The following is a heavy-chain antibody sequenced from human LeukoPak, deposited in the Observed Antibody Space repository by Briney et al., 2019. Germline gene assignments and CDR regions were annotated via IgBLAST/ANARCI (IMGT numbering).Heavy chain of an antibody. V-gene: IGHV4-4*07. Sequence: SETLSLTCTVSGGSINSYYWSWIRQPAGKGLEWIGRIYTSGSTNYNPSLKSRVTMSVDTSKNQFSLKLSSVTAADTAVYYCARDSPRYSSGWTSWFDPWGQGTLVTVSS. CDR1: GGSINSYY. CDR3: ARDSPRYSSGWTSWFDP. D-gene: IGHD6-19*01. CDR2: IYTSGST. J-gene: IGHJ5*02.